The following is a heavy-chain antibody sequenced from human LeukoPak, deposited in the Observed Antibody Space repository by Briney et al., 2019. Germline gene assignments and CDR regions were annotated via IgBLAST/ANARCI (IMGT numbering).Heavy chain of an antibody. V-gene: IGHV4-4*07. D-gene: IGHD3-22*01. CDR2: MYVSGTT. CDR3: PRENYYDSSGYSEGMDV. CDR1: GGSISNSY. J-gene: IGHJ6*02. Sequence: SETLSLNCTVSGGSISNSYLSWVRQPAGKGLEWIGRMYVSGTTNYNPSLRSRVTMSIDTSKNQFSLRLSSVTAADTAVYYCPRENYYDSSGYSEGMDVWGQGTTVTVS.